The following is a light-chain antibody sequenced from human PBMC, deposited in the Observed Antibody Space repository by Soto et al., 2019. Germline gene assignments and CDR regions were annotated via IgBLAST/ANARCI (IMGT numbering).Light chain of an antibody. CDR2: AAS. CDR1: QSISSY. Sequence: DIQMTQSPSTLSGSVGDRFTITCRASQSISSYLNWYQQKPGKAPKLLIYAASSLQSGVPSRFSGSGSGTDFTLTISSLQPEDFATYYCLQHNSYPPTFGQGTRLEI. CDR3: LQHNSYPPT. J-gene: IGKJ5*01. V-gene: IGKV1-39*01.